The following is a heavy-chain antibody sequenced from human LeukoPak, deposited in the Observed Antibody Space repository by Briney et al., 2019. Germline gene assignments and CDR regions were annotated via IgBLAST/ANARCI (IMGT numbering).Heavy chain of an antibody. CDR1: GGSFSGYY. J-gene: IGHJ4*02. V-gene: IGHV4-34*01. CDR3: ARVFYYDSS. D-gene: IGHD3-22*01. Sequence: SETLSLTCAVYGGSFSGYYWSWIRQPPGKGLEWIGEINHSGSTNYNPSLKCRVTISVDPSKNQFSLKLSSVTAADTAVYYCARVFYYDSSWGQGTLVTVSS. CDR2: INHSGST.